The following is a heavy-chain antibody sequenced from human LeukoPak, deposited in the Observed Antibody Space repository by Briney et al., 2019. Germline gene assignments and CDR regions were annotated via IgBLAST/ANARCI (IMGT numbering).Heavy chain of an antibody. CDR3: ARGKCLQKYYDY. Sequence: SETLSLTCAGYGGSFCGYYWSWIRQPPGKGLEWIGEINHSGSTNYNPSLKSRVTISVDTSKNQFSLKLSSVTAADTAVYYCARGKCLQKYYDYWGQGTLVTVSS. V-gene: IGHV4-34*01. J-gene: IGHJ4*02. CDR2: INHSGST. D-gene: IGHD5-24*01. CDR1: GGSFCGYY.